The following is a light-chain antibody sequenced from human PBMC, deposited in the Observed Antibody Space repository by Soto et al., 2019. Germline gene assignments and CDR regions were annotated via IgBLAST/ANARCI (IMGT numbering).Light chain of an antibody. V-gene: IGKV1-33*01. CDR2: DVS. J-gene: IGKJ4*01. CDR1: QDISKY. CDR3: QQYDDITALT. Sequence: DIQLTQSPSSLSASVGDRVTITCQASQDISKYLNWYQQKPGKAPKLLIYDVSNLQTGVPSRFSGSGSASEFTLTIISLQPEDFATYFCQQYDDITALTFGGGTNVEMK.